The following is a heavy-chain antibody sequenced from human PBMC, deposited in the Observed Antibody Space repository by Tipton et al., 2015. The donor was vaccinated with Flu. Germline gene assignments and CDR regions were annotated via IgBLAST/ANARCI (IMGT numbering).Heavy chain of an antibody. CDR3: AIDDFGSSWYGY. CDR2: IYYSGST. V-gene: IGHV4-39*07. J-gene: IGHJ4*02. CDR1: GGSIISSSFY. Sequence: TLSLTCTVSGGSIISSSFYWGWIRQPPGKGLEWIGNIYYSGSTFYNPSLKSRVTISLDKSTNQFSLRLSSVTAADTAIYYCAIDDFGSSWYGYWGQGSLVTVSS. D-gene: IGHD6-13*01.